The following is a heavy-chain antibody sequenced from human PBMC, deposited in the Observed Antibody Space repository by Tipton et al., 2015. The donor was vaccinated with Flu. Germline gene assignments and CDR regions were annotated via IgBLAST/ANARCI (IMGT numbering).Heavy chain of an antibody. J-gene: IGHJ6*02. CDR1: GGSISSGSYY. D-gene: IGHD3-3*01. CDR2: VYPSGSA. CDR3: ARVPLSGDMDV. Sequence: TLSLTCTVSGGSISSGSYYWSWIRQPAGKGLEWIGRVYPSGSANYNPSLKSRVTISVDTSKNQFSLNLSSVTAADTAVYYCARVPLSGDMDVWGQGTTVTVSS. V-gene: IGHV4-61*02.